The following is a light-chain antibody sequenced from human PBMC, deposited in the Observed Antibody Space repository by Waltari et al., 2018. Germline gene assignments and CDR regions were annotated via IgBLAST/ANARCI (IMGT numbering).Light chain of an antibody. Sequence: QSVLTQPPSASGTPGQRVTISCSGSRSNIGTNTVNWYQQLPGAAPKVRIYRNNQRPSGVPDRFAGSKSVTSASRAISGLQSEDEAAYFCASWDDSLNGPVFGGGTTLTAL. CDR3: ASWDDSLNGPV. J-gene: IGLJ3*02. CDR1: RSNIGTNT. CDR2: RNN. V-gene: IGLV1-44*01.